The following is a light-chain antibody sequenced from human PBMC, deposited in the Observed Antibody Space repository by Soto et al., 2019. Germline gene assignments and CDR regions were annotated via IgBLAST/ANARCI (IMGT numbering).Light chain of an antibody. V-gene: IGKV3-20*01. CDR3: QQYGNSPIT. J-gene: IGKJ5*01. Sequence: IVLTQSPGTLSLSPGERATLSCRSSLSVRSTYLAWYQQKPGQAPRLLIYGVSSRATGIPDRFSGSGSGTDCTLTISRLEPEDVAVYYCQQYGNSPITFGQGTRLEIK. CDR2: GVS. CDR1: LSVRSTY.